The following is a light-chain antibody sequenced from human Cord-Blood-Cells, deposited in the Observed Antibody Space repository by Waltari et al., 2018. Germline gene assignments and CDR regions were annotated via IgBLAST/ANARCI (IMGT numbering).Light chain of an antibody. J-gene: IGLJ2*01. CDR3: CSYAGSSTHVV. CDR2: EGS. V-gene: IGLV2-23*01. CDR1: SSDVGSYNL. Sequence: QSALTQPASVSGSPGQSITISCTGTSSDVGSYNLVSWYQQHPGKGPKLMIYEGSKRPSGVSNRFSGSKSGNTASLTISGLQAEDEAHYYCCSYAGSSTHVVFGGGTKLTVL.